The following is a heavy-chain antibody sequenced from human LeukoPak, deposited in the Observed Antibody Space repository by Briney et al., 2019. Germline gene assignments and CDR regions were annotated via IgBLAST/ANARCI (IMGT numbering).Heavy chain of an antibody. CDR2: VSGIDGNT. CDR3: ARPGSDRARGWGYFDS. D-gene: IGHD3-10*01. CDR1: GYKFTDYG. V-gene: IGHV1-18*01. J-gene: IGHJ4*02. Sequence: ASVKDSCKASGYKFTDYGVNWVRQAPGQGLEWMGWVSGIDGNTKYARNLQGRVTMTRDTSTSTAFMELRSLTSDDTAIYYCARPGSDRARGWGYFDSWGKGTLVTVSS.